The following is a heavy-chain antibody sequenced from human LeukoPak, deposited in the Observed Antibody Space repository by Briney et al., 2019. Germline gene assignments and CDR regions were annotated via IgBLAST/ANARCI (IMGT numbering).Heavy chain of an antibody. CDR1: GGSISSSSYY. D-gene: IGHD4-17*01. Sequence: SETLSLTCTVSGGSISSSSYYWGWIRQPPGKGLEWIGSIYYSGSTYYNPSLKSRVTTSVDTSKNQFSLKLSSVTAADTAVYYCARDRYGDYAYWGQGTLVTVSS. CDR2: IYYSGST. J-gene: IGHJ4*02. CDR3: ARDRYGDYAY. V-gene: IGHV4-39*07.